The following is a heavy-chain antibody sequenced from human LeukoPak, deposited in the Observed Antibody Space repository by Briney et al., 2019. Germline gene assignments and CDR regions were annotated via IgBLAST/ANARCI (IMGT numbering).Heavy chain of an antibody. V-gene: IGHV4-59*01. J-gene: IGHJ4*02. CDR2: IYYSGST. CDR1: GGSIRSYY. CDR3: ARDRYGDYVADY. Sequence: PSETLSLTCTVSGGSIRSYYWSWIRQPPGKGLEWIGYIYYSGSTNYNPSLKSRVTISEDPSKNQFSLKLRSVTAADTAVYYCARDRYGDYVADYWGQGTLVTVSS. D-gene: IGHD4-17*01.